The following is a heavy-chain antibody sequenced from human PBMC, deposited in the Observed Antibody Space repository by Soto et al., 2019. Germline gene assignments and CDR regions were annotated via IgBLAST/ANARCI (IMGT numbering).Heavy chain of an antibody. D-gene: IGHD4-17*01. CDR1: GGSFSGYY. CDR3: ARGRDGGAAN. CDR2: INPSGST. V-gene: IGHV4-34*01. Sequence: QVQLQQWGAGLLKPSETLSLTCAVYGGSFSGYYWSWIRQPPGKGLECIGEINPSGSTNYTPPLKSRVTMSGDTPKNQFSLKLTSVTAADTAVYYCARGRDGGAANWGQGTLVTVSS. J-gene: IGHJ4*02.